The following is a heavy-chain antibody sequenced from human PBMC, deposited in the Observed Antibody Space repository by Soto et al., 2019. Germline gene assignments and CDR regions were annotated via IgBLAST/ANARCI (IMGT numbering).Heavy chain of an antibody. V-gene: IGHV4-38-2*02. CDR3: AKALGMGVTLPVVVLDAFGI. J-gene: IGHJ3*02. Sequence: KSSETLSLTCTVSGYSVNYGYYWGWIRQAPGKGLEWMGSIFHTGNTYYNPSLESRLNMSVDTSKNQFSLNLRSVTVADTGVYYCAKALGMGVTLPVVVLDAFGIWGRGTKVTVSS. CDR2: IFHTGNT. D-gene: IGHD2-21*01. CDR1: GYSVNYGYY.